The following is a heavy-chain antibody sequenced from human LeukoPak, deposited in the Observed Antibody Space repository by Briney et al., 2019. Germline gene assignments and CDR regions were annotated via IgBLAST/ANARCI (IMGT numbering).Heavy chain of an antibody. J-gene: IGHJ4*02. CDR1: GFTFSSYS. V-gene: IGHV3-21*01. CDR2: ISSSSSYI. CDR3: ASLRVVPAAKGDY. D-gene: IGHD2-2*01. Sequence: GGSLGLSCAASGFTFSSYSMNWVRQAPGKGLEWVSSISSSSSYIYYADSVKGRFTISRDNAKNSLYLQMNSLRAEDTAVYYCASLRVVPAAKGDYWGQGTLVTVSS.